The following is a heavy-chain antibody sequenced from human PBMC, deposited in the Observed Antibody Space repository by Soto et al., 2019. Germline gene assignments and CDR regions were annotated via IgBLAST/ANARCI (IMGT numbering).Heavy chain of an antibody. CDR2: IIPIFGTA. D-gene: IGHD3-22*01. CDR3: ARARDIYYDSSGYRLYFQH. CDR1: GGTFSSYA. J-gene: IGHJ1*01. V-gene: IGHV1-69*13. Sequence: GASVKVSCKASGGTFSSYAISWVRQAPGQGLEWMGGIIPIFGTANYAQKFQGRVTITADESTSTAYMELSSLRSEDTAVYYCARARDIYYDSSGYRLYFQHWGQGTLVTVS.